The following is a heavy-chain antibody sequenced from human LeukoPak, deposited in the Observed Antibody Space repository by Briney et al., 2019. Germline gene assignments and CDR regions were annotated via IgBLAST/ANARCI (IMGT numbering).Heavy chain of an antibody. CDR2: INWNGGST. CDR3: ARDGYDSSGYYD. J-gene: IGHJ4*02. D-gene: IGHD3-22*01. CDR1: GFTFGDDG. Sequence: PGGSLRLSCAASGFTFGDDGMSWVRQAPGKGLEWVSGINWNGGSTGYADSVKGRFTNSRDNAKNSLYLQMNSLRAEDTALYYCARDGYDSSGYYDWGQGTLVTVSS. V-gene: IGHV3-20*04.